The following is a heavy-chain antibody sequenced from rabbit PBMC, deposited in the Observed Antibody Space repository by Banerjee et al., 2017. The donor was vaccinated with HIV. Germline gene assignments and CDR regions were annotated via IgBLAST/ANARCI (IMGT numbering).Heavy chain of an antibody. CDR2: IDAGSGT. CDR1: RFSFSRNYF. D-gene: IGHD7-1*01. Sequence: QEQLEESGGDLVKPGASLTLTCTASRFSFSRNYFMCWVRQAPGKGLEWIACIDAGSGTYYASWAKGRFTISKTSSTTVTLQMTSLTAADTATYFCARGLTAGYAGYGYAFDPWGQGTLVTVS. V-gene: IGHV1S45*01. J-gene: IGHJ2*01. CDR3: ARGLTAGYAGYGYAFDP.